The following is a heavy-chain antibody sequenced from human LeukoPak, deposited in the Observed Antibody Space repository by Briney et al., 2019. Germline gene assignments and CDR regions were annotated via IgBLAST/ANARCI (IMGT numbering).Heavy chain of an antibody. CDR3: AREVRSNDAFDI. J-gene: IGHJ3*02. CDR2: IYTSGST. CDR1: GGSISSYF. Sequence: SETLSLTCTVSGGSISSYFWSWIRQPAGKGLEWIGRIYTSGSTNYNPSLKSRVAISVDTSKNQFSLKLSSVTAADTAVYSCAREVRSNDAFDIWGQGTMVTVSS. D-gene: IGHD3-10*01. V-gene: IGHV4-4*07.